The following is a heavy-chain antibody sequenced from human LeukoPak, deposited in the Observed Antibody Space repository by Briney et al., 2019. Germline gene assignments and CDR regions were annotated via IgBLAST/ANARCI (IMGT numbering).Heavy chain of an antibody. CDR1: GYSISSGYY. V-gene: IGHV4-38-2*02. CDR3: ARVPHSSSSEWFDP. D-gene: IGHD6-6*01. CDR2: IYHSGST. Sequence: SETLSLTCTVSGYSISSGYYWGWIRQPPGKGLEWIGSIYHSGSTYYNPSLKSRVTISVDTSKNQFSLKLSSVTAADTAVYYRARVPHSSSSEWFDPWGQGTLVTVSS. J-gene: IGHJ5*02.